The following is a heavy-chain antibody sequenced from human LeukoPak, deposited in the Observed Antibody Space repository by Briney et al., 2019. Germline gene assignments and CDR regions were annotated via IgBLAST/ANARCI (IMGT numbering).Heavy chain of an antibody. CDR2: IYASGNT. CDR1: GGSISSYY. Sequence: SETLSLTCTVSGGSISSYYWSWVRQPAGKGLEWVGRIYASGNTNYNPSLKSRVTVSVDTSKNQFSLKLNSVTAADTAVYYCARGQWLPYDAFDIWGQGTMVTVSS. D-gene: IGHD5-12*01. J-gene: IGHJ3*02. V-gene: IGHV4-4*07. CDR3: ARGQWLPYDAFDI.